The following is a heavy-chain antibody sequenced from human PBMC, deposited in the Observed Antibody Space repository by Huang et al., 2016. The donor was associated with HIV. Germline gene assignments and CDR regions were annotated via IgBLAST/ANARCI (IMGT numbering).Heavy chain of an antibody. CDR3: ARGGGIQLWLLGYYYMDV. CDR2: SSGYKCKT. D-gene: IGHD5-18*01. V-gene: IGHV1-18*01. CDR1: GYTCSRFG. J-gene: IGHJ6*03. Sequence: QAPLVPSGAAVTKSVASLKGSFKVFGYTCSRFGFSWVRQAPGQGLEWVVRSSGYKCKTNFAPKFQGRRTMTTDTSTRTACMELGSLRSDDTAVYYCARGGGIQLWLLGYYYMDVWGNGTTVTVSS.